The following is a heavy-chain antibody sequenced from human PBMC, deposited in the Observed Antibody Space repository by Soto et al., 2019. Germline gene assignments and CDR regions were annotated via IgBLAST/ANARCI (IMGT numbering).Heavy chain of an antibody. Sequence: SETLSLTCSVSGASISRGGYYWGWVRQFPGKGLEWIGDIYYSGETFYNPSLKSQFSISSDKSKNEFYLGVSSVTATDTAVYYCGRANLGASRITDVWGKGLLVTV. CDR3: GRANLGASRITDV. CDR1: GASISRGGYY. CDR2: IYYSGET. V-gene: IGHV4-31*01. D-gene: IGHD1-26*01. J-gene: IGHJ4*02.